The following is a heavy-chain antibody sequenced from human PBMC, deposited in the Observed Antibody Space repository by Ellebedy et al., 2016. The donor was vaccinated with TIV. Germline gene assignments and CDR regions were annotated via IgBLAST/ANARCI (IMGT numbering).Heavy chain of an antibody. V-gene: IGHV4-34*01. CDR2: INHSGST. J-gene: IGHJ5*02. D-gene: IGHD1-26*01. CDR3: ARRSFVHRSGSYTS. Sequence: MPSETLSLTCAVYGGSFSGYYWSWIRQPPGKGLEWVAEINHSGSTNYNPSLKSRVSISLDTSKNQFSLRLTSVTAADTAVYYCARRSFVHRSGSYTSWGRGALVAVSS. CDR1: GGSFSGYY.